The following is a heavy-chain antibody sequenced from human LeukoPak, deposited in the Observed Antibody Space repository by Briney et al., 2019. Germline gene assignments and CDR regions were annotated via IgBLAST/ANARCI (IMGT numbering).Heavy chain of an antibody. Sequence: ETLSLTCTVSGGSISSYYWSWVRQAPGKGLEWVGRIKSKPDGGTTDFAAPVKGRFTISRDDSKNTLYLQMNSLKTEDTAVYYCTARYSTVTSYFDYWGQGTLVTVSS. V-gene: IGHV3-15*01. CDR2: IKSKPDGGTT. J-gene: IGHJ4*02. CDR3: TARYSTVTSYFDY. D-gene: IGHD4-17*01. CDR1: GGSISSYY.